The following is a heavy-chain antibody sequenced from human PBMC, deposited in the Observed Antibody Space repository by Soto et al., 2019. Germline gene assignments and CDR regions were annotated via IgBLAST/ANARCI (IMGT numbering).Heavy chain of an antibody. CDR2: IYYSGST. CDR1: GGSISSGAYY. Sequence: ILSLTCTVSGGSISSGAYYWSWIRQHPGNVLEWIGYIYYSGSTYYNPSLRSRVTISVDTSKNQFSLKLSSVTAADTAVYYCARGSFYDSSGYYYRTWDYWGQGTLVTASS. V-gene: IGHV4-31*03. D-gene: IGHD3-22*01. J-gene: IGHJ4*02. CDR3: ARGSFYDSSGYYYRTWDY.